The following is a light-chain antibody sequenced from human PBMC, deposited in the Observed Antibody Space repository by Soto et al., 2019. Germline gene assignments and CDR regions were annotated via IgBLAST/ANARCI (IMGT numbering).Light chain of an antibody. CDR1: QSVRSSY. CDR2: GAS. Sequence: EIVLTQSPGTLSLSPGERATLSCRASQSVRSSYLAWYQQKPGQAPRLRIYGASSRATGIPDRFSGSGSGTDFTLTISRLDPEDFAVYYCKQYGSSPLTFGQGTRLEIK. V-gene: IGKV3-20*01. J-gene: IGKJ5*01. CDR3: KQYGSSPLT.